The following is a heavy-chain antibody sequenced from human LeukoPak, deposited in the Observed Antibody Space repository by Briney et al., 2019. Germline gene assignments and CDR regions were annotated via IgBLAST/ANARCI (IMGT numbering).Heavy chain of an antibody. J-gene: IGHJ4*02. CDR2: MNAGNGNT. V-gene: IGHV1-3*01. Sequence: GASVKVSCKASGYIFTDYAIHWLRQAPGQRPEWMGWMNAGNGNTKYSQKFQGRITLIRDTSAATAYMELSSLRHDDLAVYYCTRGGYGGPRVAFDYWGQGTLVTVSS. CDR3: TRGGYGGPRVAFDY. CDR1: GYIFTDYA. D-gene: IGHD1-1*01.